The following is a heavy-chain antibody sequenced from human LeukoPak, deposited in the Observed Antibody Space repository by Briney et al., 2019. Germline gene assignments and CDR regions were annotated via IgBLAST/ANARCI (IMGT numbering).Heavy chain of an antibody. CDR2: INHSGST. Sequence: SETLSLTCAVYGGSFSGYYWRWIRQPPGKGLEWIGEINHSGSTNYNPSLKSRVTISVDTSKNQFSLKLSSVTAADTAVYYCARGGRYDFWSGPDYGMDVWGQGTTVTVSS. CDR3: ARGGRYDFWSGPDYGMDV. J-gene: IGHJ6*02. V-gene: IGHV4-34*01. CDR1: GGSFSGYY. D-gene: IGHD3-3*01.